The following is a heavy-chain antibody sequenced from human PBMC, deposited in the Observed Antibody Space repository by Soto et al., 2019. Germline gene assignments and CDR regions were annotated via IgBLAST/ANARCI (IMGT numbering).Heavy chain of an antibody. CDR3: ARGGRNCSSTSCYIRNYYYAMDV. J-gene: IGHJ6*02. Sequence: PGESLKISCKGSGYSFTSYWIGWVRQMPGKGLEWMGIIYPGDSDTRYSPSFQGQVTISADKSISTAYLQWSSLKASDTAMYYCARGGRNCSSTSCYIRNYYYAMDVWGQGTTVTVSS. CDR2: IYPGDSDT. D-gene: IGHD2-2*02. CDR1: GYSFTSYW. V-gene: IGHV5-51*01.